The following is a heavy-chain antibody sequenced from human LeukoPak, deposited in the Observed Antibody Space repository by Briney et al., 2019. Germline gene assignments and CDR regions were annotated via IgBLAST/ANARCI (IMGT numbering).Heavy chain of an antibody. Sequence: KPSETLSLTCTVSGGSISSYYWSWIRQPPGKGLEWTGYIYYSGSANYNPSLKSRVTISVDMSKNQFSLILSSVTAADTAVYYCARHGPYLGRLGWFDPWGQGTLVTVSS. V-gene: IGHV4-59*08. CDR2: IYYSGSA. CDR3: ARHGPYLGRLGWFDP. D-gene: IGHD1-26*01. CDR1: GGSISSYY. J-gene: IGHJ5*02.